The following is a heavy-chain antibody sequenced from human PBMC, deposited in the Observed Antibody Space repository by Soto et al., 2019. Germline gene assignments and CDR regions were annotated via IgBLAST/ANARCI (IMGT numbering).Heavy chain of an antibody. Sequence: ASVKVSCKVSGYTLTELSMHWVRQAPGKGLEWMGGFDPEDGETNYAQKFQGRVTMTEDTSTDTAYMELSSLRSEDTAVYYCARDVSRGSRYCSSGGCYYYYGMDVWGQGTTVTVSS. CDR1: GYTLTELS. V-gene: IGHV1-24*01. D-gene: IGHD2-15*01. J-gene: IGHJ6*02. CDR2: FDPEDGET. CDR3: ARDVSRGSRYCSSGGCYYYYGMDV.